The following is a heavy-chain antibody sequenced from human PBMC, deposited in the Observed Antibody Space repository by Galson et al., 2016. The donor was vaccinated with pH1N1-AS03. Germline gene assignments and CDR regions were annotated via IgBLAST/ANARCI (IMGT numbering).Heavy chain of an antibody. J-gene: IGHJ5*01. CDR1: GFTFSNYE. CDR3: ARDPTYATSGYYYPHFDS. Sequence: SLRLSCAASGFTFSNYEMNWVRQAPGKGLEWVSYTSNSGTTVHYADSVKGRFTISRDNAKNSLYLQLSSLRAEDTAVYYCARDPTYATSGYYYPHFDSWGQGTLVTVSS. CDR2: TSNSGTTV. V-gene: IGHV3-48*03. D-gene: IGHD3-22*01.